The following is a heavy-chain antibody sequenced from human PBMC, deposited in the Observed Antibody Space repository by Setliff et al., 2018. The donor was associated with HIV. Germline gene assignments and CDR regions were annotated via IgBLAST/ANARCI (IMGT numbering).Heavy chain of an antibody. CDR1: GGSVGTSSYS. V-gene: IGHV4-39*01. Sequence: SETLSLTCTVSGGSVGTSSYSWGWIRQPPEKGLEWIGTIYHTGKTYYNSSLNSRVTIAVDTPKDQFSLNLSTVTAADTAVYYCGRVAGYCAPSRCYGYNAFDIWGPGTMVTVS. J-gene: IGHJ3*02. CDR3: GRVAGYCAPSRCYGYNAFDI. D-gene: IGHD2-15*01. CDR2: IYHTGKT.